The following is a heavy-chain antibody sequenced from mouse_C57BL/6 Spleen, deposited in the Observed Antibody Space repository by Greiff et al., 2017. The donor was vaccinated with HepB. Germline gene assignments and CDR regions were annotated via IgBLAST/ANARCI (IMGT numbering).Heavy chain of an antibody. J-gene: IGHJ1*03. Sequence: EVKVEESGGGLVQPGGSMKLSCVASGFTFSNYWMNWVRQSPEKGLEWVAQIRLKSDNYATHYAESVKGRFTISRDDSKSSVYLQMNNLRAEDTGIYYCTSSYWYFDVWGTGTTVTVSS. V-gene: IGHV6-3*01. D-gene: IGHD1-1*01. CDR1: GFTFSNYW. CDR3: TSSYWYFDV. CDR2: IRLKSDNYAT.